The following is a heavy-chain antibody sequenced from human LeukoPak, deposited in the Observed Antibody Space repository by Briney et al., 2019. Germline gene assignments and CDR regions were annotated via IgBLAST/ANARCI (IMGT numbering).Heavy chain of an antibody. J-gene: IGHJ4*02. V-gene: IGHV3-23*01. D-gene: IGHD1-26*01. Sequence: PGGSLRLSCAASGFTFSNYAMNWVRQAPGKGLEWVSLISGSTGSTYYADSVKGRFTISRDNAKNTLYLQMNSLTAEDTAVYYCARDLWGAGDCWGQGTLVTVSS. CDR1: GFTFSNYA. CDR2: ISGSTGST. CDR3: ARDLWGAGDC.